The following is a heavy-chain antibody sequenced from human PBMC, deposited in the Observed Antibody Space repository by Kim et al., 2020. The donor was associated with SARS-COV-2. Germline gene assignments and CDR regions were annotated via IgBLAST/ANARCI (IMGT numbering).Heavy chain of an antibody. CDR3: AKDDRRAIFGELLPYYFDY. Sequence: GGSLRLSCAASGFTFSSYAMSWVRQAPGKGLEWVSAISGSGGSTYYADSVKGRFTISRDNSKNTLYLQMNSLRAEDTAVYYCAKDDRRAIFGELLPYYFDYWGQGALVTVSS. J-gene: IGHJ4*02. CDR1: GFTFSSYA. V-gene: IGHV3-23*01. D-gene: IGHD3-10*01. CDR2: ISGSGGST.